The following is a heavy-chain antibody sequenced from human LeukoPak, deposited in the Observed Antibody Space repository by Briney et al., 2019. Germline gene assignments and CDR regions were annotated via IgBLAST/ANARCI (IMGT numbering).Heavy chain of an antibody. D-gene: IGHD3-10*01. CDR3: ARGRITMVRGLGSLFDP. V-gene: IGHV4-34*01. J-gene: IGHJ5*02. CDR1: GGSFSGYY. CDR2: INHSGST. Sequence: SETLSLTCAVYGGSFSGYYWSWIRQPPGKGLEWIGEINHSGSTNYNPSLKSRVTISVDTSKDQFSLKLSSVTAADTAVYYCARGRITMVRGLGSLFDPWGQGTLVTVSS.